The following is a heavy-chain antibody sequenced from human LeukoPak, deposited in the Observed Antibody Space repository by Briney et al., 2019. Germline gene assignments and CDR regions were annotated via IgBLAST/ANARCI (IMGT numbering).Heavy chain of an antibody. D-gene: IGHD6-13*01. CDR3: AKDRIAAAQGVYY. V-gene: IGHV3-23*01. CDR1: GFTFSKYA. CDR2: ISASGDST. J-gene: IGHJ4*02. Sequence: GGSLRLSCAASGFTFSKYAMSWVRQAPGKGLEWVSGISASGDSTYYADSVKGRITISRDNSKNTLYLQMSSLRVDDTALYYCAKDRIAAAQGVYYWGQGTLVTVSS.